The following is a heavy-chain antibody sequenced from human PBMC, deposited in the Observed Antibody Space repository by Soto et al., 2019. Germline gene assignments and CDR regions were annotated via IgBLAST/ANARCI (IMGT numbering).Heavy chain of an antibody. CDR3: ARGLVVPAGIRYYYYGMDV. CDR2: IIPIFNTA. J-gene: IGHJ6*02. CDR1: GYTFTGYY. V-gene: IGHV1-69*06. Sequence: GASVKVSCKASGYTFTGYYMHWVRQAPRQGLEWMGGIIPIFNTANYAQKFQGRVTITADKSTSTAYMELSSLRSEDTAVYYCARGLVVPAGIRYYYYGMDVWGQGTTVTVSS. D-gene: IGHD2-2*01.